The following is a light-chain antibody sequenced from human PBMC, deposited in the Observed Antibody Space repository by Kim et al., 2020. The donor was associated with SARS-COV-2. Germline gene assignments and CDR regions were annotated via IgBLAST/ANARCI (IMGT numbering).Light chain of an antibody. CDR1: NIGSKS. Sequence: SYELTQPPSVSVAPGKTASITCGGINIGSKSVHWYQQKPGQAPVLVIYYDSDRPAGIPERFSGSHSANTATLTISRVEAGDEADYFCQVWDSSSDPRGVFGGGTQLTVL. V-gene: IGLV3-21*04. J-gene: IGLJ2*01. CDR3: QVWDSSSDPRGV. CDR2: YDS.